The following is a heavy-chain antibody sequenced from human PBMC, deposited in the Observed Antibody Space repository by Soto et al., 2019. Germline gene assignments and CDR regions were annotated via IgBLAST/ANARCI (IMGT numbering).Heavy chain of an antibody. CDR2: INHSGST. D-gene: IGHD3-10*01. Sequence: QVQLQQWGAGLLKPSETLSLTCAVYGGSFSGYYWSWIRQPPGKGLEWIGEINHSGSTNYNPSLKSRVTISVDTSKNQFSLKLSSVTAADTAVYYCARGSITMVRGVHYYYYGMDVWGQGTTVTVSS. CDR3: ARGSITMVRGVHYYYYGMDV. J-gene: IGHJ6*02. V-gene: IGHV4-34*01. CDR1: GGSFSGYY.